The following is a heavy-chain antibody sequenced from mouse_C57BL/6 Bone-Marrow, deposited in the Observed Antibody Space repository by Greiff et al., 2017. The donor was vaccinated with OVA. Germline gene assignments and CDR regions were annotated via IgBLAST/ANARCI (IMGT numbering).Heavy chain of an antibody. Sequence: LVESGAELVRPGTSVKMSCKASGYTFTNYWIGWAKQRPGHGLEWIGDIYPGGGYTNYNEKFKGKATLTADKSSSTAYMQFSSLTSEDSAIYYCARELGYYYAMDYWGQGTSVTVSS. V-gene: IGHV1-63*01. CDR3: ARELGYYYAMDY. J-gene: IGHJ4*01. CDR2: IYPGGGYT. D-gene: IGHD4-1*01. CDR1: GYTFTNYW.